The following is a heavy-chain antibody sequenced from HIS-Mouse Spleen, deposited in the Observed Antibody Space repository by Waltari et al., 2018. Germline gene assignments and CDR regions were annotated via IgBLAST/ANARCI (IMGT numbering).Heavy chain of an antibody. V-gene: IGHV4-39*07. D-gene: IGHD6-13*01. CDR2: IYYSGST. J-gene: IGHJ2*01. Sequence: QLQLQESGPGLVKPSETLSLTCTVPGCSISRSSYYWGWLRQPPGKGLEWIGSIYYSGSTYYNPSLKSRVTISVDTSKNQFSLKLSSVTAADTAVYYCAREIPYSSSWYDWYFDLWGRGTLVTVSS. CDR3: AREIPYSSSWYDWYFDL. CDR1: GCSISRSSYY.